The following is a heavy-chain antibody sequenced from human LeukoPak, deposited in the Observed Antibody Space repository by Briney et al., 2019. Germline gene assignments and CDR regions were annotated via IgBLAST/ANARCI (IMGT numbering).Heavy chain of an antibody. CDR3: ARNGDNHDY. CDR1: GFAFGTYW. V-gene: IGHV3-7*04. Sequence: PGESLRLSCAASGFAFGTYWMSWVRQAPGKGLEWVANIKEDGSEKNYVDSVRGRFTISRDNAENSLYLQMNSLRAEDTAVYYCARNGDNHDYWGQGTLDRVSS. CDR2: IKEDGSEK. J-gene: IGHJ4*02. D-gene: IGHD2-21*02.